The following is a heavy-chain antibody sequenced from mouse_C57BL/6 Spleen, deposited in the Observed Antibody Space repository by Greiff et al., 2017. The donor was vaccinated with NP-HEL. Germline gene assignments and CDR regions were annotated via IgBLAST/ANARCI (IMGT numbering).Heavy chain of an antibody. CDR3: ARFIPIYDGYYYAMDY. V-gene: IGHV1-18*01. CDR1: GYTFTDYN. Sequence: VQLQQSGPELVKPGASVKIPCKASGYTFTDYNMDWVKQSHGKSLEWIGDINPNNGGTIYNQKFKGKATLTVDKSSSTAYMELRSLTSEDTAVYYCARFIPIYDGYYYAMDYWGQGTSVTVSS. D-gene: IGHD2-3*01. CDR2: INPNNGGT. J-gene: IGHJ4*01.